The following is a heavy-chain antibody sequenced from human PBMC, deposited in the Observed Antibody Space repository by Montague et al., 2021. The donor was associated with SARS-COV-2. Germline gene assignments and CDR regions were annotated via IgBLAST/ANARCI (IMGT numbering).Heavy chain of an antibody. CDR2: IYYSGST. Sequence: QTLSLTCTVSGGSISSGGYYWSWIRQRPGKGLEWIGYIYYSGSTYYNPSLKSRVTISADTSKNQFSLKMSSVTAADTAVYYCARSPEPMIILIITSLNWYFDLWGRGTLVTVSS. D-gene: IGHD3-22*01. V-gene: IGHV4-31*03. CDR1: GGSISSGGYY. CDR3: ARSPEPMIILIITSLNWYFDL. J-gene: IGHJ2*01.